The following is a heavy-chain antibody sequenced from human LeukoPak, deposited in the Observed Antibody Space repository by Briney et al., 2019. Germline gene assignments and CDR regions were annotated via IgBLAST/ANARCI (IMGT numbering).Heavy chain of an antibody. V-gene: IGHV4-61*01. CDR3: AREWGYPDLNYYYGMDV. D-gene: IGHD3-16*01. CDR2: IYYSGST. Sequence: PSETLSLTCTVSGGSVSSGSYYWSWIRQPPGMGLEWIGYIYYSGSTNYNPSLKSRVTISVDTSKNQFSLKLSSVTAADTAVYYCAREWGYPDLNYYYGMDVWGQGTTVTVSS. J-gene: IGHJ6*02. CDR1: GGSVSSGSYY.